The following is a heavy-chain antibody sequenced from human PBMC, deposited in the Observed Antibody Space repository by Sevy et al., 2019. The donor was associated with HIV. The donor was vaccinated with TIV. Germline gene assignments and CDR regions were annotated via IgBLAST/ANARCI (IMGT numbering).Heavy chain of an antibody. CDR3: AITKDYYDSSGYPFDY. J-gene: IGHJ4*02. V-gene: IGHV1-24*01. Sequence: ASVKVSCKVSGYTLTQLSMHWVRQAPGKGLEWMGRFDPEDGETIYAQKFQGRVTMTEDTSTDTAYMELSSLKSEDTAVFYCAITKDYYDSSGYPFDYWGQGTLVTVSS. CDR1: GYTLTQLS. CDR2: FDPEDGET. D-gene: IGHD3-22*01.